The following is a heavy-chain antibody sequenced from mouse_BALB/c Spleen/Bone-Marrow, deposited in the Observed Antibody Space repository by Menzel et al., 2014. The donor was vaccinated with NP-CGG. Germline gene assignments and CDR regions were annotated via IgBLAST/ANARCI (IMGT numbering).Heavy chain of an antibody. CDR1: GFTFNTYA. V-gene: IGHV10-1*02. J-gene: IGHJ1*01. Sequence: EVQLQESGGGLVQPKGSLKLSCAASGFTFNTYAMNWVRQAPGQGLEWVARIRSKSNNYATYYADSVKDRFTISRDDSQSMLYLQMNNLKTEDTAMYYCVTSSYFDVWGAGTTVTVSS. CDR2: IRSKSNNYAT. CDR3: VTSSYFDV.